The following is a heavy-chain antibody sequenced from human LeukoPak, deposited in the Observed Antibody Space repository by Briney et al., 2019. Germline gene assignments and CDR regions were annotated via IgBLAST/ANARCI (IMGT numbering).Heavy chain of an antibody. V-gene: IGHV4-39*01. Sequence: PSETLSLTCTVSGGSITSSLYYGAWIRQPPGKGLEWIGSIHYSGNTYYNPSLKSRVTISVDTSKNQFSLKLSSVTAADTAVYYCARAVVVAPTYAFDIWGQGIMVTVSS. J-gene: IGHJ3*02. CDR1: GGSITSSLYY. CDR2: IHYSGNT. CDR3: ARAVVVAPTYAFDI. D-gene: IGHD2-15*01.